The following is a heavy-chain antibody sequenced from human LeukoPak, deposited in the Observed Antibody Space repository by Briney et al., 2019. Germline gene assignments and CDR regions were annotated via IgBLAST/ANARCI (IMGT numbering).Heavy chain of an antibody. V-gene: IGHV1-18*04. J-gene: IGHJ4*02. CDR2: ISAYSGNT. CDR1: GYTFTGYY. D-gene: IGHD3-3*01. CDR3: ARAPDDYDFWSGPFDY. Sequence: ASVKVSCKASGYTFTGYYLHWVRQAPGQGLEWMGWISAYSGNTNYAQNLQGRVTMTTDTSTSTAYIELRSLRSDDTAVYYCARAPDDYDFWSGPFDYWGRGTLVTVSS.